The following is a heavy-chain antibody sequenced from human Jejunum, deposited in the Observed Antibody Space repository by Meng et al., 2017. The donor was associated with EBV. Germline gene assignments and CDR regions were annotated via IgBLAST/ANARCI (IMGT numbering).Heavy chain of an antibody. CDR1: GFSFTSPA. CDR2: INTDTRNP. D-gene: IGHD2-2*01. Sequence: VQRGRSGSELKLPGASVKVSCKAYGFSFTSPAMHWVRQAPGQGLEWMGWINTDTRNPTYAQGLTGRFVFSLDTSVSTAYLQISSLKAEDTAVYYCARGEGGYCSSSSCYLGTWGQGTLVTVSS. V-gene: IGHV7-4-1*02. J-gene: IGHJ4*02. CDR3: ARGEGGYCSSSSCYLGT.